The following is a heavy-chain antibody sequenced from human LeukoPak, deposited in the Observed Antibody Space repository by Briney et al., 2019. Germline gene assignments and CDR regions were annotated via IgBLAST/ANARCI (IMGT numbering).Heavy chain of an antibody. CDR2: IKQDGSEK. V-gene: IGHV3-7*01. Sequence: PGGSLRLSCAASGFTFSSYWMSWVRQAPGKGLEWVANIKQDGSEKYYVDSVKGRFTISRDNAKNSLYLQMNSLRAEDTAVYYCARDSGYYDSSGYSSFDYWGQGTLVTVS. D-gene: IGHD3-22*01. CDR1: GFTFSSYW. CDR3: ARDSGYYDSSGYSSFDY. J-gene: IGHJ4*02.